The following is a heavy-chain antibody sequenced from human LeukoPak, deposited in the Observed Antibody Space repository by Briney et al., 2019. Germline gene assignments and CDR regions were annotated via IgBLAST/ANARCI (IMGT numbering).Heavy chain of an antibody. D-gene: IGHD4-17*01. V-gene: IGHV1-69*04. J-gene: IGHJ5*02. Sequence: ASVKVSCKASGYTFTSYGISWVRQAPGQGLEWMGRIIPILGIANYAQKFQGRVTITADKSTSTAYMELSSLRSEDTAVYYCARDWTVTTSRFDPWGQGTLVTVSS. CDR2: IIPILGIA. CDR3: ARDWTVTTSRFDP. CDR1: GYTFTSYG.